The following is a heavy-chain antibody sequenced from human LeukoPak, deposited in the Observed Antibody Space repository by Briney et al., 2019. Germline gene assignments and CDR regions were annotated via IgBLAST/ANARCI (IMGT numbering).Heavy chain of an antibody. CDR2: ISSSGSTI. CDR3: ARRTAVAAIR. J-gene: IGHJ4*02. CDR1: GFSFSDYS. V-gene: IGHV3-48*04. D-gene: IGHD2-15*01. Sequence: GGPLRLSCAASGFSFSDYSMNWVRQAPGKGLEWVSYISSSGSTIYYADSVKGRFTISRDNAKNSLYLQMNSLRAEDTAVYYCARRTAVAAIRWGQGTLVTVSS.